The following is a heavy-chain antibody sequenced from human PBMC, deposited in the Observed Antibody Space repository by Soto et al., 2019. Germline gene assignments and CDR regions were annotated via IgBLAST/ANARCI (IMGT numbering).Heavy chain of an antibody. CDR1: GGSISSSSYY. J-gene: IGHJ4*02. CDR2: IYYSGST. CDR3: ARPNSGYILYYFDY. Sequence: SETLSLTCTVSGGSISSSSYYRGWIRQPPGKGLEWIGSIYYSGSTYYNPSLKSRVTISVDTSKNQFSLKLSSVTAADTAVYYCARPNSGYILYYFDYWGQGTLVTVSS. D-gene: IGHD5-12*01. V-gene: IGHV4-39*01.